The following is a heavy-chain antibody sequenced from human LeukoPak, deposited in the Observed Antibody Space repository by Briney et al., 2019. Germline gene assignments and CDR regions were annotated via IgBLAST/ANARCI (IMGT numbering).Heavy chain of an antibody. CDR1: VFTFRIYC. CDR2: IKQDGSEK. V-gene: IGHV3-7*04. Sequence: GGSLRLSCAASVFTFRIYCITWVRQAPGKGLEWVANIKQDGSEKFYVDSVKGRFTISRDNAKRSLYLRMESLRAEDTAVYFCVREPLYGSRSYYSYWGQGTLVTVSS. D-gene: IGHD3-10*01. CDR3: VREPLYGSRSYYSY. J-gene: IGHJ4*02.